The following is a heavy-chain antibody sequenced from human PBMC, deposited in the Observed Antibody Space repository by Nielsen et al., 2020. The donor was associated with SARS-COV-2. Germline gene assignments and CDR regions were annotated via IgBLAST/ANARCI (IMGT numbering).Heavy chain of an antibody. Sequence: SVKVSCKVSGYTLTELSMHWVRQAPGKGLEWMGGFDPEDGETIYAQKFQGRVTMTEDTSTDTAYMELSSLRSEDTAVYYCATGAAAGTQNWFDPWGQGTLVTVSS. D-gene: IGHD6-13*01. CDR3: ATGAAAGTQNWFDP. CDR1: GYTLTELS. J-gene: IGHJ5*02. CDR2: FDPEDGET. V-gene: IGHV1-24*01.